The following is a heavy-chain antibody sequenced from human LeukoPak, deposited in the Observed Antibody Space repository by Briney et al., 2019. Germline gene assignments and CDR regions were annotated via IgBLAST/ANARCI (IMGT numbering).Heavy chain of an antibody. Sequence: GGSLRLSCAASGFILSAYEMNWVRQAPGKGLEWVSSISSSSSYIYYADSVKGRFTISRDNAKNSLYLQMNSLRAEDTAVYYCARAGSSGYFDYWGQGTLVTVSS. J-gene: IGHJ4*02. CDR3: ARAGSSGYFDY. D-gene: IGHD6-13*01. V-gene: IGHV3-21*01. CDR1: GFILSAYE. CDR2: ISSSSSYI.